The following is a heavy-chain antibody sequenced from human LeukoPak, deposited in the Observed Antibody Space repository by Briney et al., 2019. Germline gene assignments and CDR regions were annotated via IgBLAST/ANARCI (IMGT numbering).Heavy chain of an antibody. CDR2: IIPIFGTA. J-gene: IGHJ2*01. D-gene: IGHD3-10*01. CDR3: ARTPSYCGSGSYKSRKYWYFDL. Sequence: SVKVSCKASGGTFSSYAISWVRQAPGQGLEWMGGIIPIFGTANYAQKFQGRVTITADESTSTAYMELSSLRSEDTAVYYCARTPSYCGSGSYKSRKYWYFDLWGRGTLVTVSS. V-gene: IGHV1-69*01. CDR1: GGTFSSYA.